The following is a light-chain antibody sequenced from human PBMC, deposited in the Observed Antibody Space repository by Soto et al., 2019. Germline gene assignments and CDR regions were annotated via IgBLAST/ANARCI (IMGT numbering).Light chain of an antibody. CDR3: QQRADWPIT. V-gene: IGKV3-11*01. Sequence: VLTQSAATLALSPGERATLSCRASQYITIYLAWYQQKPGQAPRLLIYDASNRATGIPARFSGSGSGTDFTLTISSLEPDDFAVYYCQQRADWPITFGQGTLLEVK. J-gene: IGKJ5*01. CDR1: QYITIY. CDR2: DAS.